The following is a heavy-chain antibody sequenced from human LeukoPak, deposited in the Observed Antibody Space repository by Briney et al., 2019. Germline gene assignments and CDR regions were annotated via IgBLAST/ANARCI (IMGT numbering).Heavy chain of an antibody. J-gene: IGHJ4*02. CDR2: VTRSGFT. D-gene: IGHD3-9*01. Sequence: SETLSLTCTVSGGSISSFYWNWIRQPPGKGLEWIGYVTRSGFTHYNPSLKSRATISVDTSKNLFSLDLSPVTAADTAVYYCARSSPDDLTGFDYWGQGTLVTVSS. V-gene: IGHV4-59*08. CDR1: GGSISSFY. CDR3: ARSSPDDLTGFDY.